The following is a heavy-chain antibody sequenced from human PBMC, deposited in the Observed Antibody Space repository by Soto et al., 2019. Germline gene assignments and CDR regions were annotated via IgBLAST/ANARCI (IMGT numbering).Heavy chain of an antibody. V-gene: IGHV3-21*01. CDR3: ARDSPFFTLDSSSLL. D-gene: IGHD6-13*01. Sequence: GGSLRLSCAASGFTFSSYSMNWVRQAPGKGLEWVSSISSSSSYIYYADSVKGRFTISRDNAKNSLYLQMNSLRAEDTAVYYCARDSPFFTLDSSSLLWGQGTLVTVSS. CDR1: GFTFSSYS. CDR2: ISSSSSYI. J-gene: IGHJ4*02.